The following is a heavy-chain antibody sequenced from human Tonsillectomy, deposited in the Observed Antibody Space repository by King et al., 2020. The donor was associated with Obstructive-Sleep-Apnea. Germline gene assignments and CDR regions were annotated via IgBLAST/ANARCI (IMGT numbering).Heavy chain of an antibody. J-gene: IGHJ4*02. D-gene: IGHD6-13*01. Sequence: VQLVESGGGVVQPGGSLRLSCAASNFTFSSYGMHWVRQAPGKGLEWVAFVRYDGSNKYYGESVRGRFTHSRDNSKNTVYLQMNSLRVEDTAVYYCEKRSGVAASRNYPFDYWGQGPLVTVPS. CDR3: EKRSGVAASRNYPFDY. CDR1: NFTFSSYG. V-gene: IGHV3-30*02. CDR2: VRYDGSNK.